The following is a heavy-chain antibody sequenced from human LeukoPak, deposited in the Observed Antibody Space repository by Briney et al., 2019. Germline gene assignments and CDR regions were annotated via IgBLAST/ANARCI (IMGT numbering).Heavy chain of an antibody. D-gene: IGHD5-12*01. CDR1: GYSFTSYW. CDR2: IHPSDSET. J-gene: IGHJ4*02. CDR3: GRSYEGFDC. V-gene: IGHV5-51*01. Sequence: GESLKISCKGSGYSFTSYWIGWVRQMPGQGLEWMGIIHPSDSETRYSPSFQSQVTISADKSISTAYLQWSSLKASDTAIYYCGRSYEGFDCWGQGTLVTVSS.